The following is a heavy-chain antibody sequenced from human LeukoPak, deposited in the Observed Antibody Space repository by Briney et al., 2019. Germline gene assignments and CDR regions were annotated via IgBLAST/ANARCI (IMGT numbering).Heavy chain of an antibody. CDR3: ARDPVEMAIGNPFDY. CDR2: IIPVFGTT. Sequence: GASVKVSCKASGGTFSSYAVSWVRLTPGQGLEWLGGIIPVFGTTTYAQKFQAKVTMTADKSTNTAYLEISSLTSDDTAVYYCARDPVEMAIGNPFDYWGQGTLVTVSS. CDR1: GGTFSSYA. D-gene: IGHD5-24*01. V-gene: IGHV1-69*06. J-gene: IGHJ4*02.